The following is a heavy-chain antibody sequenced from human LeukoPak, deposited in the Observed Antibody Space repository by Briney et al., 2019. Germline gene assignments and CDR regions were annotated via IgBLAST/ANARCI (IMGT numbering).Heavy chain of an antibody. D-gene: IGHD6-19*01. CDR3: ARDRVGSGWPRPYYCEH. J-gene: IGHJ4*02. CDR1: GYTFTGYY. Sequence: GASVKVSCKPSGYTFTGYYLHWVRQAPGQALEWMGWINPNIGATMYAEKFQGRVTMTRDTSISTAYMELSSLRSDDTALYYCARDRVGSGWPRPYYCEHWGQGTLVTVSS. CDR2: INPNIGAT. V-gene: IGHV1-2*02.